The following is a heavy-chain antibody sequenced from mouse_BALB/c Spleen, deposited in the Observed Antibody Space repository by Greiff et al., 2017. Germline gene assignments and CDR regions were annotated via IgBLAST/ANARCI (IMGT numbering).Heavy chain of an antibody. J-gene: IGHJ4*01. D-gene: IGHD2-14*01. Sequence: QVQLKESGPGLVQPSQSLSITCPVSGFSLTSYGVHWVRPSPGKGLEWMGVIWSGGSTDSNAAFISRLSISTDNSKSQVFFKMNSLQADDTAIYYCARNLWGYDEGCYYAMDYWGQGTSVTVSS. CDR3: ARNLWGYDEGCYYAMDY. CDR1: GFSLTSYG. V-gene: IGHV2-2*01. CDR2: IWSGGST.